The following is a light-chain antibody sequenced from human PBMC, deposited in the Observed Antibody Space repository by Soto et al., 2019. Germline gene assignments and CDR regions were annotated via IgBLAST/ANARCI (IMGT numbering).Light chain of an antibody. Sequence: DVVMSQPPISLPVTHGQPASISSSSSQSLVKSDGNAYLSWLQQRRGQSPRRLIYKVSDRDSGVPDRFSGSGSGTDFTLKSSGVVADDVRIYWCMQCLGLHRTFGGGTKVDI. V-gene: IGKV2-30*01. CDR1: QSLVKSDGNAY. CDR2: KVS. J-gene: IGKJ4*01. CDR3: MQCLGLHRT.